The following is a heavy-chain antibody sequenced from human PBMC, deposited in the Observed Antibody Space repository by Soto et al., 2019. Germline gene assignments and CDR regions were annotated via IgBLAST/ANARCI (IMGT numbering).Heavy chain of an antibody. CDR3: VREGRGSFDF. CDR2: IGGRGNSA. V-gene: IGHV3-11*01. Sequence: QVQLVESGGGLVKPGGSLRLSCAASGLTFSDYYMSWIRQAPGKGLEWVSVIGGRGNSAYYADSVQGRFTISRDNSKNTLSLQMSSLTADDTAIYYCVREGRGSFDFWGRGTMVTVSS. D-gene: IGHD5-12*01. J-gene: IGHJ3*01. CDR1: GLTFSDYY.